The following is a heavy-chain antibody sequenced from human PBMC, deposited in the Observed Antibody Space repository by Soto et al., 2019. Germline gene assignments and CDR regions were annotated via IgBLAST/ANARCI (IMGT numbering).Heavy chain of an antibody. CDR1: GFTFSSYA. CDR3: ARDGSGWYNFDS. Sequence: GGSLRLSCAASGFTFSSYAMDWVRQAPGKGLEWVTVISKDGTNKFYADSVKGRFTISRDNSKKTLYLQMSSLRVDDTAVYYCARDGSGWYNFDSWGRGTLVTVSS. D-gene: IGHD6-19*01. J-gene: IGHJ4*02. V-gene: IGHV3-30*04. CDR2: ISKDGTNK.